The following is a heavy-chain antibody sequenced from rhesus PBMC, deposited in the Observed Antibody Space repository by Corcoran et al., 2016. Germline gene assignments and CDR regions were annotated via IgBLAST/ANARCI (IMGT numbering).Heavy chain of an antibody. Sequence: QVQLQESGPGVVKPSETLSLTCAVSGYSISRGYDWSWIRQPPGKGLEWIGYIYGSSGSTNYNPSLKNRVTISKDTSKNQFSLKLSSVTAADTAVYYCARKLAYFDYWGQGVLVTVSS. CDR1: GYSISRGYD. J-gene: IGHJ4*01. CDR3: ARKLAYFDY. V-gene: IGHV4-76*01. CDR2: IYGSSGST. D-gene: IGHD1-1*01.